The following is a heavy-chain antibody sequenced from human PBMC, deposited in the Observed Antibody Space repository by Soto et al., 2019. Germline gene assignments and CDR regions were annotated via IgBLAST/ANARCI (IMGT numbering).Heavy chain of an antibody. Sequence: GGPLRLSCAASQFTFSSYWMSWVRQAPGKGLEWVANIKQDGSEKYYVDSVKGRFTISRDNAKNSLYLQMNSLRAEDTAVYYCARKRGYSYGDDFDYWGQGTLVTVSS. CDR3: ARKRGYSYGDDFDY. CDR1: QFTFSSYW. D-gene: IGHD5-18*01. J-gene: IGHJ4*02. V-gene: IGHV3-7*01. CDR2: IKQDGSEK.